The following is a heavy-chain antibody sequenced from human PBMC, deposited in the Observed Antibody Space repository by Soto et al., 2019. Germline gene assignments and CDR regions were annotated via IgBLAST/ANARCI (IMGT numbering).Heavy chain of an antibody. V-gene: IGHV4-31*03. Sequence: SEALSLTCTVSGGSISSGGYYWSWIRQHPGKGLEWIGYIYYSGSTYYNPSLKSRVTISVDTSKNQFSLKLSSVTAADTAVYYCARPTPEISISDHWGQGTLVTVSS. CDR1: GGSISSGGYY. D-gene: IGHD2-15*01. J-gene: IGHJ4*02. CDR2: IYYSGST. CDR3: ARPTPEISISDH.